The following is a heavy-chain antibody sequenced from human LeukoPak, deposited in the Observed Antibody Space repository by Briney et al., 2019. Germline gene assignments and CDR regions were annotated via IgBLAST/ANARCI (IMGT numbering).Heavy chain of an antibody. D-gene: IGHD3-16*01. CDR2: IGGSSGYT. Sequence: PGGSLRLSCAASGFTFSDYYMSWIRQAPGEGLEWLSYIGGSSGYTDYAGSVKGRFTISRDNAKNSLYLQMTGLRVEDTAVYYCARSRGAPQWGKGTLVTVSS. J-gene: IGHJ4*02. CDR1: GFTFSDYY. CDR3: ARSRGAPQ. V-gene: IGHV3-11*03.